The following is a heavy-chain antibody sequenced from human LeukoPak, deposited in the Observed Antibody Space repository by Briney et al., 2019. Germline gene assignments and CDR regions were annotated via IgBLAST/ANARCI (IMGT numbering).Heavy chain of an antibody. D-gene: IGHD3-3*01. J-gene: IGHJ3*02. V-gene: IGHV1-46*01. CDR1: GYTFTNNF. Sequence: ASVKVSCKASGYTFTNNFMHWVRQAPGQGLEWIGIINPSGDNTWYAQKFQGRVTMTRDTSISTAYMELSRLRSDDTAVYYCARLTYYDFWSGYNYAFDIWGQGTMVTVSS. CDR3: ARLTYYDFWSGYNYAFDI. CDR2: INPSGDNT.